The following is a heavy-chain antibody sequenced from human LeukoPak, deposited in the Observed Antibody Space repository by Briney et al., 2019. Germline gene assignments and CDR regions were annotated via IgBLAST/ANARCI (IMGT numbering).Heavy chain of an antibody. J-gene: IGHJ5*02. V-gene: IGHV3-49*04. D-gene: IGHD2-2*01. CDR1: GFTFGDYA. CDR3: TRAVYQLLSRWFDP. CDR2: IRSKAYGGTT. Sequence: GGSLRLSCTASGFTFGDYAMSWVRQAPGKGLGWVGFIRSKAYGGTTEYAASVKGRFTISRDDSKSIAYLQMNSLKTEDTAVYYCTRAVYQLLSRWFDPWGQGTLVTVSS.